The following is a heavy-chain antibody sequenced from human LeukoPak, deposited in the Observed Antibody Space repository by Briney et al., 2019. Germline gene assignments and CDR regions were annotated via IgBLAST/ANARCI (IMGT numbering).Heavy chain of an antibody. CDR2: IYSGGST. CDR3: ASSQIVGVIFDY. J-gene: IGHJ4*02. V-gene: IGHV3-53*01. Sequence: GGSLRLSCAASGFTFRSNSMNWVRQAPGKGLEWVSVIYSGGSTYYADSVKGRFTISRDNSKNTLYLQMNSLRAEDTAVYYCASSQIVGVIFDYWGQGTLVTVSS. D-gene: IGHD1-26*01. CDR1: GFTFRSNS.